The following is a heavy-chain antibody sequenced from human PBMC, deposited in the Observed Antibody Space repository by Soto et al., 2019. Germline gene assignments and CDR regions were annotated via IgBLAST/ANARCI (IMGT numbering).Heavy chain of an antibody. J-gene: IGHJ6*03. CDR2: ISTSSSNI. D-gene: IGHD2-2*01. CDR3: ARDTSTGNYYMDV. CDR1: GFSFSYYG. V-gene: IGHV3-48*01. Sequence: GGSLRLSCAASGFSFSYYGMNWVRRAPGKGMEWVSYISTSSSNIYYADSVKGRFTISRDNAKNSLSLQMNSLRAADTAVYYCARDTSTGNYYMDVWGKGTTVTVSS.